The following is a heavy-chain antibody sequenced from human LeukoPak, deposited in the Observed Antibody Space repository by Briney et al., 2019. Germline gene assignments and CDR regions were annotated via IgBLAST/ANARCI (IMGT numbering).Heavy chain of an antibody. D-gene: IGHD1-1*01. Sequence: GGSLRLSCAASGFTFSSYGMHWVRQAPGKGLEWVAVVSSAGSTKYCADSVKGRFTISRDNSKKTLDLQMNNLRAEDTAVYYCTKEGATGSPYSFDYWGQGTLVTVSS. CDR3: TKEGATGSPYSFDY. CDR1: GFTFSSYG. J-gene: IGHJ4*02. CDR2: VSSAGSTK. V-gene: IGHV3-30*18.